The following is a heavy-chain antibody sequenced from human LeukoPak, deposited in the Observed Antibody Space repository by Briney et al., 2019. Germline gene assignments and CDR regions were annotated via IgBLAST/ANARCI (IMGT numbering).Heavy chain of an antibody. D-gene: IGHD3-10*01. V-gene: IGHV3-23*01. CDR2: INARATSP. CDR3: AKESWFGEPSLDH. CDR1: GFTFSSYA. Sequence: GGSLRLSCAASGFTFSSYAMSWVRQAPGKGLEWVASINARATSPYYADSVKGRFTISRDNAENTLHLQMSSLRADDTAVYYCAKESWFGEPSLDHRGQGALVTVSA. J-gene: IGHJ4*02.